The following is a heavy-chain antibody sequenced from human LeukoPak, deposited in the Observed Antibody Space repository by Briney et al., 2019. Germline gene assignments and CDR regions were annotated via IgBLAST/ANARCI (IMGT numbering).Heavy chain of an antibody. Sequence: GRSLRLSCTASGFGFSDYAMSWVRQAPGKGLEWVGFIRSKTYGGTTEYAAAVKGRFTISRDDSKSVAYLQMNSLKIEDTAVYYCTRGPRSSWYFDYWGQGTLVTVSS. CDR3: TRGPRSSWYFDY. CDR2: IRSKTYGGTT. V-gene: IGHV3-49*04. J-gene: IGHJ4*02. D-gene: IGHD6-13*01. CDR1: GFGFSDYA.